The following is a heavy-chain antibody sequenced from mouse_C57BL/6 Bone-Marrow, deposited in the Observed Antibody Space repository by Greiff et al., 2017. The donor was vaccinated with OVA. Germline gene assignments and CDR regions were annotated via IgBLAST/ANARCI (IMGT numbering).Heavy chain of an antibody. CDR2: ISDGGSYT. D-gene: IGHD3-3*01. V-gene: IGHV5-4*01. J-gene: IGHJ1*03. CDR3: ARDRDHWYFDV. Sequence: EVKLEESGGGLVKPGGSLKLSCAASGFTFSSYAMSWVRQTPEKRLEWVATISDGGSYTYYPDNVKGRFTISRDNAKNNLYLQMSHLKSEDTAMYYCARDRDHWYFDVWGTGTTVTVSS. CDR1: GFTFSSYA.